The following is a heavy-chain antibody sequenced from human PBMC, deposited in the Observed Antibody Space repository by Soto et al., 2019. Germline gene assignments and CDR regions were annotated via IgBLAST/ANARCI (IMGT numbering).Heavy chain of an antibody. CDR1: GGSISSGGYY. D-gene: IGHD3-3*01. CDR3: ARGPAGAYYDFWSGYLDY. CDR2: IYYSGST. Sequence: ASETLSLTCTVSGGSISSGGYYWSWIRQHPGKGLEWIGYIYYSGSTYYNPSLKSRVTISVDTSKNQFSLKLSSVTAADTAVYYCARGPAGAYYDFWSGYLDYWGQGTLVTVSS. J-gene: IGHJ4*02. V-gene: IGHV4-31*03.